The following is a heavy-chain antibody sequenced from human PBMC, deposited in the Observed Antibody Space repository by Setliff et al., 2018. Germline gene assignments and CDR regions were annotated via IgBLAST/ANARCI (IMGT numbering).Heavy chain of an antibody. J-gene: IGHJ6*02. Sequence: GESLKISCRASGYNFANYWIGWVRQMPGKGLEWMAIIYPDDSDSRHSPSFQGQVTISADKSISTAYLQWSSLKASDTAMYYCARVGQQLVYYYYGMDVWGQGTTVTVS. CDR1: GYNFANYW. CDR3: ARVGQQLVYYYYGMDV. CDR2: IYPDDSDS. D-gene: IGHD6-13*01. V-gene: IGHV5-51*01.